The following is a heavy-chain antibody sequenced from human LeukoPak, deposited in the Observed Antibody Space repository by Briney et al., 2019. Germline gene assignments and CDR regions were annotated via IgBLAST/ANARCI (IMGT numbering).Heavy chain of an antibody. CDR2: IYYSGGT. Sequence: SETLSLTCTVSGGSISSYYWSWIRQPPGKGLEWIGYIYYSGGTNYNPSLKSRVTISVDTSKNQFSLKLSSVTAADTAVYYCARGTSLGLWFGELLKAPYYFDYWGQGTLVTVSS. CDR1: GGSISSYY. D-gene: IGHD3-10*01. J-gene: IGHJ4*02. V-gene: IGHV4-59*01. CDR3: ARGTSLGLWFGELLKAPYYFDY.